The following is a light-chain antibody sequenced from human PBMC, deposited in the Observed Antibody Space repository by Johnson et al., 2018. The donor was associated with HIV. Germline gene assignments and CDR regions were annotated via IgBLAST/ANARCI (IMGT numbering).Light chain of an antibody. CDR3: GTWDSSLTSYV. CDR1: SSNVGSSF. V-gene: IGLV1-51*01. Sequence: SVLTQPPSVSAAPGQKVTISCSGSSSNVGSSFVSWYRQVPGTAPKLLIYDNNKRPSGIPGRFSGSKSGPSATLGITGLQTGDEADYYCGTWDSSLTSYVFGAGTKVTVL. J-gene: IGLJ1*01. CDR2: DNN.